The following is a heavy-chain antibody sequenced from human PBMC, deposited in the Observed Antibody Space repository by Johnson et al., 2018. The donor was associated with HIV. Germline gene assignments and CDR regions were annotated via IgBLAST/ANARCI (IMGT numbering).Heavy chain of an antibody. CDR2: TSYDGSNE. CDR1: GFTFSSYA. CDR3: ARGRASWELYDAFEI. V-gene: IGHV3-30*04. Sequence: QVQLVESGGGVVQPGRSLRLSCAASGFTFSSYAMHWVRQAPGKGLEWVAVTSYDGSNEYYADSVKGRFTISRDNSKNTLYLQMSSLRAGDTAVYYCARGRASWELYDAFEIWGQGTMVIVSS. J-gene: IGHJ3*02. D-gene: IGHD1-26*01.